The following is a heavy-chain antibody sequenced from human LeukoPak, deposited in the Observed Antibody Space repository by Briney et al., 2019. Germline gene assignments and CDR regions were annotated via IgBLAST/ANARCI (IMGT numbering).Heavy chain of an antibody. J-gene: IGHJ6*02. CDR2: IYDSVNT. CDR1: GGSISSSTYY. V-gene: IGHV4-61*05. CDR3: ARHVPYYDSDFPAWGMDV. D-gene: IGHD3-16*01. Sequence: SETLSLTCTVSGGSISSSTYYWSWIRQPPGKGLEWIGYIYDSVNTKYNPSLKSRVTISVDTSKNQLSLKLSSVTAADTAVYYCARHVPYYDSDFPAWGMDVWGQGTTVTVSS.